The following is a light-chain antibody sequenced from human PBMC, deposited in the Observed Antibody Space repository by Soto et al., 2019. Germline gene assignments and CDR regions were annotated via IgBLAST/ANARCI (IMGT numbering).Light chain of an antibody. J-gene: IGKJ4*01. CDR2: SAF. CDR1: ESVSRN. CDR3: QQYNARPPLT. Sequence: EIVMTQSPAALSASTGERATLSCRASESVSRNLARYQQKPGQAPRLLIHSAFTRATGIPARFSGSGSGTEFTLTISSLQSEDFALYYCQQYNARPPLTFGGETKVEIK. V-gene: IGKV3-15*01.